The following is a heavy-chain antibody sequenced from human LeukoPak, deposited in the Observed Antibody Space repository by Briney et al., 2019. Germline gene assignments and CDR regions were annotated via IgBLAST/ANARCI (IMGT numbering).Heavy chain of an antibody. J-gene: IGHJ4*02. V-gene: IGHV3-7*01. CDR1: VFTLSSYW. CDR2: IKQDGSEK. Sequence: PGGSLRLSCVAPVFTLSSYWMHWVRQSPGKGLGWVAIIKQDGSEKFYVDSVKGPFTISRDNAKNSVYLQMNNLRVEDTAVYHCARGNGFIIDYWGQGTLVTVSS. D-gene: IGHD2-8*01. CDR3: ARGNGFIIDY.